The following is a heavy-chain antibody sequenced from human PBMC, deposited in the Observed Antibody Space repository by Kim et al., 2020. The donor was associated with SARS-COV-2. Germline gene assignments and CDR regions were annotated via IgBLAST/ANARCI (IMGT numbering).Heavy chain of an antibody. CDR1: GYTFTGYY. Sequence: ASVMVSCKASGYTFTGYYMHWVRQAPGQGLEWMGWINPNSGGTNYAQKFQGWVTMTRDTSISTAYMELSRLRSDDTAVYYCARESIAAAGYYYYGMDVWGQGTTVTVSS. D-gene: IGHD6-13*01. J-gene: IGHJ6*02. CDR3: ARESIAAAGYYYYGMDV. V-gene: IGHV1-2*04. CDR2: INPNSGGT.